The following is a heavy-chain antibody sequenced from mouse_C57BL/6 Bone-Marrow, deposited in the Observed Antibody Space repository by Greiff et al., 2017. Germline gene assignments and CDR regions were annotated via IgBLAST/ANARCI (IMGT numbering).Heavy chain of an antibody. D-gene: IGHD1-1*01. Sequence: EVHLVESGGGLVQPKGSLKLSCAASGFSFNTYAMNWVRQAPGKGLEWVARIRSKSNNYATYYADSVKDRFTISRDDSESMLYLQMNNLKTEDTAMYYCVRSSYGAMDYWGQGTSVTVSS. CDR3: VRSSYGAMDY. CDR1: GFSFNTYA. CDR2: IRSKSNNYAT. J-gene: IGHJ4*01. V-gene: IGHV10-1*01.